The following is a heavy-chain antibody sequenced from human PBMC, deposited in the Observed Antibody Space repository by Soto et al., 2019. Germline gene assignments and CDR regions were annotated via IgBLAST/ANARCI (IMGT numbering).Heavy chain of an antibody. CDR2: VFYSGRT. V-gene: IGHV4-31*03. CDR1: GFSISSAPYY. D-gene: IGHD3-3*01. Sequence: QVQLQESGPGLVKASQTLSLTCTVSGFSISSAPYYWSWIRQHPGKGLEWIGYVFYSGRTYYNPSLRGRVTISLDTSNNESCLNLKSVATADTAAYYCARERGGVDFWRDFWGQRTLVTVSS. J-gene: IGHJ4*02. CDR3: ARERGGVDFWRDF.